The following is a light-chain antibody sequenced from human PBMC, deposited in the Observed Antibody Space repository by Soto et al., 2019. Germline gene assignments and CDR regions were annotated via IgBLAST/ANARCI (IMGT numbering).Light chain of an antibody. Sequence: QSVLTQPPSVSGAPGQRVTISCTGSSSNIGAGYHVHWYQQLPGTAPKLLIYGNNNRPSGVPDRFSGSKSGTSASLAITGLQAEDEADYFCQSYDNSLSGPYVFGTGTKVTVL. CDR2: GNN. CDR1: SSNIGAGYH. J-gene: IGLJ1*01. CDR3: QSYDNSLSGPYV. V-gene: IGLV1-40*01.